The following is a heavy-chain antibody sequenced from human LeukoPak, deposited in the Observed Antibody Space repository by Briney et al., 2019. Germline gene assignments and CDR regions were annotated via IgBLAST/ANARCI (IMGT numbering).Heavy chain of an antibody. CDR1: GFTFDDYA. Sequence: GRSLRLSCAASGFTFDDYAMHWVRQAPGKGLEWVSGISWNSGSIGYADSVKGQFTISRDNAKNSLYLQMNSLRAEDTALYYCAKDMGWNWNDERGFDYWGQGTLVTVSS. CDR2: ISWNSGSI. J-gene: IGHJ4*02. CDR3: AKDMGWNWNDERGFDY. V-gene: IGHV3-9*01. D-gene: IGHD1-1*01.